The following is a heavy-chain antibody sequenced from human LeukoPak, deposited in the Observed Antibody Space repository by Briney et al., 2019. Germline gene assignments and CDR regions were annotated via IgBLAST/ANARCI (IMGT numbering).Heavy chain of an antibody. Sequence: AASVKVSCKASGYTFTSYGISWVRQAPGQGLEWMGWISAYNGNTNYAQKLQGRVTMTTDTSTSTAYMELRSLRSDDTAVYYCARDRAPDSSGFLPFDAFDIWGQGTMVTVSS. CDR1: GYTFTSYG. V-gene: IGHV1-18*01. CDR3: ARDRAPDSSGFLPFDAFDI. D-gene: IGHD3-22*01. J-gene: IGHJ3*02. CDR2: ISAYNGNT.